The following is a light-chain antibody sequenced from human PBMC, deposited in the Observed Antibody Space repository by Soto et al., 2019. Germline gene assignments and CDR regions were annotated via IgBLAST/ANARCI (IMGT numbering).Light chain of an antibody. CDR2: YDS. V-gene: IGLV3-21*01. J-gene: IGLJ3*02. CDR1: NIGSKS. CDR3: QVWDISSGHVV. Sequence: SYELTQPPSVSVAPGKTASVACGGSNIGSKSVHWYQKKSGQAPGLVMYYDSDRPSGIPERFSGSNSGNTATLTISRVEAGDEEDYYCQVWDISSGHVVFGGGTKLTVL.